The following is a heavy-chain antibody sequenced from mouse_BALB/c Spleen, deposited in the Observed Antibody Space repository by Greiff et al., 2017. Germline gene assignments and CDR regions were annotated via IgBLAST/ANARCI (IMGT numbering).Heavy chain of an antibody. D-gene: IGHD1-1*01. Sequence: VQLQQSGAELVRPGTSVKISCKASGYTFTNYWLGWVKQRPGHGLEWIGDIYPGGGYTNYNEKFKGKATLTADTSSSTAYMQLSSLTSEDSAVYFFARSVYYGSSYWFAYWGQGTLVTVSA. CDR1: GYTFTNYW. J-gene: IGHJ3*01. V-gene: IGHV1-63*02. CDR3: ARSVYYGSSYWFAY. CDR2: IYPGGGYT.